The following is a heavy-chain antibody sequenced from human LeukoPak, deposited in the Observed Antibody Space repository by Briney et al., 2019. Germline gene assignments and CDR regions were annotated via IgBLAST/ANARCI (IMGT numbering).Heavy chain of an antibody. D-gene: IGHD3-3*01. CDR3: ARGGDFWSGYSRGYYMDV. CDR2: ISRSGSTI. Sequence: GGSLRLSCAAPGFTFSSYEMNRGRQAPGEGLERGSYISRSGSTIFYADSVKGGFSISTDNAPNSLYLRKRTVRAADMAVYYCARGGDFWSGYSRGYYMDVWGKGTTVTVSS. V-gene: IGHV3-48*03. J-gene: IGHJ6*03. CDR1: GFTFSSYE.